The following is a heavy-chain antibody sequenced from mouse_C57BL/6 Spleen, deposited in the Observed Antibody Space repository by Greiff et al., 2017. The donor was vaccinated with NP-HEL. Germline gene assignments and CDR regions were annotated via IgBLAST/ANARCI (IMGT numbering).Heavy chain of an antibody. D-gene: IGHD1-1*01. V-gene: IGHV1-69*01. Sequence: QVQLQQPGAELVMPGASVKLSCKASGYTFTSYWMHWVQQRPGQGLEWIGEIDPSASYTNYNQKFKGKSTLTVDKSSSTAYMQLSSLTSEDSAVYYCARGYYGSGAMDYWGQGTSVTVSS. CDR1: GYTFTSYW. CDR2: IDPSASYT. CDR3: ARGYYGSGAMDY. J-gene: IGHJ4*01.